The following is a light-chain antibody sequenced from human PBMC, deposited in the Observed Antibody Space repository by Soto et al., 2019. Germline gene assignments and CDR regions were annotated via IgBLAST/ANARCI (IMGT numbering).Light chain of an antibody. CDR1: QSVSRSY. CDR3: QQCGSSPFT. V-gene: IGKV3-20*01. J-gene: IGKJ4*01. Sequence: ELVLTQSPGTLSLAPGERATLSCMASQSVSRSYLGWYQQKPGQAPRLLIYGASTRATCIPDRFSGSGSETDLTLSINTLGPEDFAVLYCQQCGSSPFTFFGGTKVVIK. CDR2: GAS.